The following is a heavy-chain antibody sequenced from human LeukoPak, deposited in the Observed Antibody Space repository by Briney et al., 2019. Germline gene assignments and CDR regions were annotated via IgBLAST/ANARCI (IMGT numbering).Heavy chain of an antibody. D-gene: IGHD2-2*01. J-gene: IGHJ4*02. CDR1: GGSISSGSYY. V-gene: IGHV4-61*02. Sequence: SETLSLTCTVSGGSISSGSYYWSWIRQPAGKGLEWIGRIYTSGSTSYNPSLKSRVTISVDTSKNQFSLKLSSVTAADTAVYYCASSRGGVVPAADDYWGQGTLVTVSS. CDR3: ASSRGGVVPAADDY. CDR2: IYTSGST.